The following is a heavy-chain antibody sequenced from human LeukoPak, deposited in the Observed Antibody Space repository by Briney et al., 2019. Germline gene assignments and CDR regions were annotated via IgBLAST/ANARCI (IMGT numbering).Heavy chain of an antibody. V-gene: IGHV4-59*01. CDR2: IYYSEST. J-gene: IGHJ5*02. CDR3: ARATGYSSSWYVSWFDP. D-gene: IGHD6-13*01. CDR1: GGSISSYY. Sequence: KSSETESLTCTVSGGSISSYYWSWIRQPPGKGLEWIGYIYYSESTNYNPSLKSRVTISVDTSKNQFSLKLSSVTAADTAVYYCARATGYSSSWYVSWFDPWGQGTLVTVSS.